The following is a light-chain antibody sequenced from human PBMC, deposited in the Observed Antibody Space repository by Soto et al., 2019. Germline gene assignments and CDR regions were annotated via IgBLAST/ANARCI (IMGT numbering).Light chain of an antibody. CDR2: SAS. Sequence: EIVVTQSPATLSVSPGERATLSCRASQSVRNNLAWYQQKPGQAPRLLIYSASAKATGIPARFSGSGSGTEFTLTINSLQSEGVAVYYCQQYNHWLSFGGGTKVEIK. CDR1: QSVRNN. J-gene: IGKJ4*01. V-gene: IGKV3-15*01. CDR3: QQYNHWLS.